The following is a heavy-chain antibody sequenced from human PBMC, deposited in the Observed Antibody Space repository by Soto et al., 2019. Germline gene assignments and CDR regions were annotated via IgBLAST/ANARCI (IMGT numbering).Heavy chain of an antibody. V-gene: IGHV4-59*12. J-gene: IGHJ6*02. D-gene: IGHD3-22*01. CDR2: VYYSGST. Sequence: PSETLSLTCTVSGGSISSYYWSWIRQPPGKGLEWIGYVYYSGSTNYNPSLKSRVTISIDTSKNQFSLKLSSVTAADTAVYYCAGSGYYHNSGMDVWGQGTTVTVSS. CDR1: GGSISSYY. CDR3: AGSGYYHNSGMDV.